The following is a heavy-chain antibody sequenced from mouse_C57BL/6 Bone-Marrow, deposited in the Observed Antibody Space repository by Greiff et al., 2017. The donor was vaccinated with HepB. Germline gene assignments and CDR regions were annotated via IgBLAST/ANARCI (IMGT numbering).Heavy chain of an antibody. CDR2: IYPGDGDT. CDR3: ARGRVRYYFDY. Sequence: QVQLQQSGPELVKPGASVKISCKASGYAFSSSWMNWVKQRPGKGLEWIGRIYPGDGDTNYNGKFKGKATLTADKSSSTAYMQLSSLTSEDSAVYFCARGRVRYYFDYWGQGTTLTVSS. V-gene: IGHV1-82*01. CDR1: GYAFSSSW. J-gene: IGHJ2*01. D-gene: IGHD2-14*01.